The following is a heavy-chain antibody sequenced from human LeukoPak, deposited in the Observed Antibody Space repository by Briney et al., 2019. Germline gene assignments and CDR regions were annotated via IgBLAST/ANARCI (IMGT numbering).Heavy chain of an antibody. CDR1: GYTFTGYY. Sequence: ASVKVSCKASGYTFTGYYMHWMRQVPGQGLEWMGWINPNSGGTNYAQKFQGRVTMTRDTSISTAYMELSRLRSDDTAVYYCARDWEMYYYDSSGYKFDYWGQGTLVTVSS. CDR3: ARDWEMYYYDSSGYKFDY. V-gene: IGHV1-2*02. CDR2: INPNSGGT. D-gene: IGHD3-22*01. J-gene: IGHJ4*02.